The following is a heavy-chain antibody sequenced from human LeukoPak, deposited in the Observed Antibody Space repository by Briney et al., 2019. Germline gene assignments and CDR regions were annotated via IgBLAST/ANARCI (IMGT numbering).Heavy chain of an antibody. D-gene: IGHD1-26*01. J-gene: IGHJ4*02. CDR2: ISAGNGNT. Sequence: ASVKVSCKASGYTFTSYAIHWVRQAPGQRLEWMGWISAGNGNTKYSQNFQGRVTFISNTSATTAFMELSSLRSEDAAVYYCARDSGSGNNDYWGRGTLVTVSS. CDR3: ARDSGSGNNDY. V-gene: IGHV1-3*01. CDR1: GYTFTSYA.